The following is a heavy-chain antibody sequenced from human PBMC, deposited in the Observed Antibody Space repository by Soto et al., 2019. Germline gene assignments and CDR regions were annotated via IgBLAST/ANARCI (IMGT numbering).Heavy chain of an antibody. V-gene: IGHV3-21*01. CDR2: ISSSSSYI. D-gene: IGHD3-10*01. Sequence: EVQLVESGGGLVKPGGSLRLSCAASGFTFSSYSMNWVRQAPGKGLEWVSSISSSSSYIYYADSVKGRFTISRDNAKNSLYLQMNSLRAEDTAVYYCARAVRGARYYYGMDVWGQGTTVTVSS. J-gene: IGHJ6*02. CDR3: ARAVRGARYYYGMDV. CDR1: GFTFSSYS.